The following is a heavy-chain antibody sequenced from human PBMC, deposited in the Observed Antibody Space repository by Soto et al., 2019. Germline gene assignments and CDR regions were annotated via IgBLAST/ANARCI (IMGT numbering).Heavy chain of an antibody. D-gene: IGHD6-25*01. J-gene: IGHJ5*02. CDR1: SASITREQR. V-gene: IGHV4-4*02. Sequence: SETLSLTCTVSSASITREQRCAWVRQPPGKGLEWIGEIHHTGITNNNPSLKRRVTMSVDKSKNQSCLKLSSVTAADTAVYYCARDLSGSGNWFDPWGQGTLVTVSS. CDR2: IHHTGIT. CDR3: ARDLSGSGNWFDP.